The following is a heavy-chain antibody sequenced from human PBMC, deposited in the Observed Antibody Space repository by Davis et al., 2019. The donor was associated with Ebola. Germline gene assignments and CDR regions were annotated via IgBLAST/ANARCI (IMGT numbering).Heavy chain of an antibody. CDR3: ASTSGQQLVNYYYYGMDV. Sequence: GGSLRLSCAASGFTFSSYSMNWVRQAPGKGLEWVSYISSSSSTIYYADSVKGRFTISRDNAKNSLYLQMNSLRDEDTAVYYCASTSGQQLVNYYYYGMDVWGQGTTVTVSS. V-gene: IGHV3-48*02. D-gene: IGHD6-13*01. CDR1: GFTFSSYS. J-gene: IGHJ6*02. CDR2: ISSSSSTI.